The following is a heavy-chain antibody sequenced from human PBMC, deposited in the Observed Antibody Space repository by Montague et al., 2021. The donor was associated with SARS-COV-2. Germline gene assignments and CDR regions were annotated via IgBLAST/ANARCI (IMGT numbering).Heavy chain of an antibody. J-gene: IGHJ4*02. D-gene: IGHD1-26*01. V-gene: IGHV4-31*03. CDR3: ASQSGSYYNYFDL. Sequence: TLSLTCSVSGGSISSANYYWSWIRQHPRKGLEFIGYIYYSGSSFYSPSLKSRLTISVDTSKNRFSLRLSSVTAADTAIYFCASQSGSYYNYFDLWGQGTLVTVSS. CDR1: GGSISSANYY. CDR2: IYYSGSS.